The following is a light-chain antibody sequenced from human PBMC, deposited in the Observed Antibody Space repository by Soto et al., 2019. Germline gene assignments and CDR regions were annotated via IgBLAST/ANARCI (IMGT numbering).Light chain of an antibody. CDR1: QSVSYN. J-gene: IGKJ4*01. CDR2: GAF. Sequence: EIVMTQSPATLSVSPGETATLSCRASQSVSYNLAWYQQKPGQGPRLLIYGAFTRATGIPARFSGSGSGTDFTITISSLQSEDFAVYYCQQYKNCPPLTFGGGTKVEIK. V-gene: IGKV3-15*01. CDR3: QQYKNCPPLT.